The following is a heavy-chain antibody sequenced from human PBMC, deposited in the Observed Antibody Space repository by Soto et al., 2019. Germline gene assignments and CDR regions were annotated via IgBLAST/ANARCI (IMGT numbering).Heavy chain of an antibody. CDR3: ARVRKIFGVAQPERVWFDP. V-gene: IGHV4-30-2*01. CDR1: GGSISSGGYS. CDR2: IYHSGST. Sequence: QLQLQESGSGLVKPSQTLSLTCAVSGGSISSGGYSWSWIRQPPGKGLEWIGYIYHSGSTYYNPSLKRRVTISVDRAKNQFSPKLSSVTAADTAVYYCARVRKIFGVAQPERVWFDPWGQGTLVTVSS. J-gene: IGHJ5*02. D-gene: IGHD3-3*01.